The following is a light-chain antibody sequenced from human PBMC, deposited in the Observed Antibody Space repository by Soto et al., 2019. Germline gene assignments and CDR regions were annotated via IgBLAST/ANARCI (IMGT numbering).Light chain of an antibody. Sequence: QSVLTQPPSASGTPGQRVPISCSGSISNLGSNFIYWYQQLPGAAPKLLISRNNERPSGVPDRFSGSKSGTSASLAISGLRSEDEADYHCAAWDDSLSAVVFGGGTKVTVL. CDR3: AAWDDSLSAVV. V-gene: IGLV1-47*01. J-gene: IGLJ3*02. CDR1: ISNLGSNF. CDR2: RNN.